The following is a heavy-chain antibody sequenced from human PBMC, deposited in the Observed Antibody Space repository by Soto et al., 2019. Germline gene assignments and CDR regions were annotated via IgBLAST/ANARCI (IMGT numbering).Heavy chain of an antibody. J-gene: IGHJ2*01. CDR1: GGTFSSYA. D-gene: IGHD5-12*01. CDR3: AGRSVASHHKDWYFDL. Sequence: QVQLVQSGAEVKKPGWSVKVSCKASGGTFSSYAISWVRQAPGQGLEWMGRSIPIFGTANYAQKFQGRVTITADESTRTDYMELSSLRSEDTAVYDWAGRSVASHHKDWYFDLWGRGTLVTVSS. CDR2: SIPIFGTA. V-gene: IGHV1-69*01.